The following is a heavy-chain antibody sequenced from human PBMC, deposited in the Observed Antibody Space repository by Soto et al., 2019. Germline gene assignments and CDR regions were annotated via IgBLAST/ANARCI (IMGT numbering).Heavy chain of an antibody. Sequence: SGPTLVNPTQPLTLTCSCSGFSVSTSGEAVGWIRQPPGKALEWLALIYWNDNKYYSPSLKSRLTITKDPSKNQVVLTMTNMDPEDTATYYCAHRYCSGGSCYYTLDYWGQGTLVTVSS. J-gene: IGHJ4*02. D-gene: IGHD2-15*01. CDR2: IYWNDNK. CDR3: AHRYCSGGSCYYTLDY. CDR1: GFSVSTSGEA. V-gene: IGHV2-5*01.